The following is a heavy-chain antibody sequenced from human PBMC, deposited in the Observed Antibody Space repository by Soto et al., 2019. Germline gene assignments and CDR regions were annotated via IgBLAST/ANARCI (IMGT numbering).Heavy chain of an antibody. Sequence: ASMKVSCKASGYTFTSYAMHWVRQAPGQRLEWMGWINAGNGNTKYSQKFQGRVTITRDTSASTAYMELSSLRSEDTAVYYCATGLKYSSDLYYYYGMDVWGQGTTVTVSS. CDR3: ATGLKYSSDLYYYYGMDV. J-gene: IGHJ6*02. V-gene: IGHV1-3*01. CDR2: INAGNGNT. CDR1: GYTFTSYA. D-gene: IGHD6-25*01.